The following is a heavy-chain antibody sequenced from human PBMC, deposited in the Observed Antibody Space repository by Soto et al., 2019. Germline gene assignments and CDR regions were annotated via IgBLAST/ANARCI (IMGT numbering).Heavy chain of an antibody. D-gene: IGHD2-15*01. Sequence: ASVKVSCKASGYTFTSYGISWVRQAPGQGLEWMGWISAYNGNTNYSQKLQGRVTMTTDTSTSTAYMELRSLRSDDTAVYYCASGRCSGGSCHPNTTFDYWGQGTLVTVSS. J-gene: IGHJ4*02. CDR2: ISAYNGNT. CDR1: GYTFTSYG. CDR3: ASGRCSGGSCHPNTTFDY. V-gene: IGHV1-18*01.